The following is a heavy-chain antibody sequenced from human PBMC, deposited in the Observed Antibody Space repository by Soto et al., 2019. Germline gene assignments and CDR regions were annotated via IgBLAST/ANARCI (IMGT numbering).Heavy chain of an antibody. V-gene: IGHV3-23*01. D-gene: IGHD3-22*01. CDR2: ITSSGGT. CDR1: GFTFSDYA. CDR3: VKDAPGSGWLSDY. Sequence: GGSLRLSCAASGFTFSDYAVSWVRQAPGRGLAWVSTITSSGGTYYADSVKGRFTISRDNSKKTLYLQVTSLRAEDAAVYYCVKDAPGSGWLSDYWGQGTLVTVSS. J-gene: IGHJ4*02.